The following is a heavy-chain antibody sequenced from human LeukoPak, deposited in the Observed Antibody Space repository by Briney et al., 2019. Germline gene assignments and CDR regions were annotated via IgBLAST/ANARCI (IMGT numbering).Heavy chain of an antibody. CDR2: IYYSGST. V-gene: IGHV4-59*01. D-gene: IGHD6-19*01. CDR3: ARVTAAGRDFDY. Sequence: SETLSLTCTVSGGSISSSYWSWIRQPPGKGLEWIGYIYYSGSTNYNPSLKSRVTISLDTSKTQFSLKLSSVTAADTAVYYCARVTAAGRDFDYWGQGTLVTVSS. J-gene: IGHJ4*02. CDR1: GGSISSSY.